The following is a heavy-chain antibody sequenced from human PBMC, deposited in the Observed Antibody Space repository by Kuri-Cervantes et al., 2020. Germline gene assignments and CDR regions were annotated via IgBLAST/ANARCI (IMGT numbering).Heavy chain of an antibody. D-gene: IGHD3-9*01. CDR1: GFTFSSYW. V-gene: IGHV3-30*18. CDR2: ISYDGNKK. CDR3: AKDQGYYDILTGYYPVHAPDY. Sequence: GGSLRLSCAASGFTFSSYWMSWVRQAPGKGLEWVAVISYDGNKKYYADSVKGRFTISRDNSKNTLYLQMNSLRAEDTAVYYCAKDQGYYDILTGYYPVHAPDYWGQGTLVTVSS. J-gene: IGHJ4*02.